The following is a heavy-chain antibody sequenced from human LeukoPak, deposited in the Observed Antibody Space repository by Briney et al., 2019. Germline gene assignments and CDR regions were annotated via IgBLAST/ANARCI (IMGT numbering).Heavy chain of an antibody. J-gene: IGHJ4*02. CDR3: ARDDLGYCSSTSCPTNDY. CDR2: IYSGGST. CDR1: GFTVSSNY. Sequence: GGSLRLSCAASGFTVSSNYMSWVRQAPGKVLEWVSVIYSGGSTYYADSVKGRFTIARDNSKNTLYLQMNSLRAEDTAVYYCARDDLGYCSSTSCPTNDYWGQGTLVTVSS. V-gene: IGHV3-66*02. D-gene: IGHD2-2*01.